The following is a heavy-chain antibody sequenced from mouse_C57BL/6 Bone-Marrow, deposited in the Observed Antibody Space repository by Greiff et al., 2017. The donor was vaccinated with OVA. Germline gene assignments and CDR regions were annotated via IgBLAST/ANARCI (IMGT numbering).Heavy chain of an antibody. J-gene: IGHJ4*01. V-gene: IGHV2-9*01. Sequence: VKVVESGPGLVAPSQSLSITCTVSGFSLTSYGVDWVRQPPGKGLEWLGGIWGGESTNYDSALMSRLSIITDNSRLQVFLKMNRLHTDDTAMYYCAKHGRLRRRDAMDYWGQGTSVTVSS. CDR2: IWGGEST. D-gene: IGHD2-4*01. CDR1: GFSLTSYG. CDR3: AKHGRLRRRDAMDY.